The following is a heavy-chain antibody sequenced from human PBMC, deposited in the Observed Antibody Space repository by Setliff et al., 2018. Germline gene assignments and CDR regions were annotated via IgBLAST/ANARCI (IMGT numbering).Heavy chain of an antibody. CDR1: GGTFSSYG. V-gene: IGHV1-69*13. CDR3: ARVSRTIVGARGFDY. D-gene: IGHD1-26*01. J-gene: IGHJ4*02. CDR2: IIPIFGTA. Sequence: SVKVSCKASGGTFSSYGISWVRQAPGQGLEWMGGIIPIFGTANYAQKFQGRVTITADESTSTAYMELSSLRSEDTAVYHCARVSRTIVGARGFDYWGQGTLVTVSS.